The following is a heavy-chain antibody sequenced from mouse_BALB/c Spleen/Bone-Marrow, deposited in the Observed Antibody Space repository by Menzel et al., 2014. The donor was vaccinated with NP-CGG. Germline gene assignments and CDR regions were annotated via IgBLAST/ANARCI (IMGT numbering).Heavy chain of an antibody. D-gene: IGHD2-14*01. CDR1: GFSFSAYG. V-gene: IGHV1-80*01. J-gene: IGHJ2*01. CDR3: AVYYRYDLDY. Sequence: QVKLQESGAGLVRPGPSLKLSCTTSGFSFSAYGMGWVWQRPGQGLEWVGQIFPGGGDTNYNGPFKGQVTLTADKSSIKVYMQLSRLAAEDSAVYLRAVYYRYDLDYWGQGTTLTVSS. CDR2: IFPGGGDT.